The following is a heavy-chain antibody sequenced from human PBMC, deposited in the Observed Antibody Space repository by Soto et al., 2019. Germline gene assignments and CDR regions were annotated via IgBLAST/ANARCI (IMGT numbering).Heavy chain of an antibody. CDR2: IYYSGST. Sequence: SETLSLTCTVSGGSISSSSYYWGWIRQPPGKGLEWIGYIYYSGSTNYNPSLKSRVTISVDTSKNQFSLKLSSVTAADTAVYYCARADIAAAGFDYWGQGTLVTVSS. D-gene: IGHD6-13*01. V-gene: IGHV4-61*05. CDR1: GGSISSSSYY. CDR3: ARADIAAAGFDY. J-gene: IGHJ4*02.